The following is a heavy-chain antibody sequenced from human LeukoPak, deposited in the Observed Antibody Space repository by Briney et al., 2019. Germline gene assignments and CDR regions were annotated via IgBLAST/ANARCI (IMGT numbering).Heavy chain of an antibody. V-gene: IGHV3-74*01. CDR2: INSDGSST. CDR3: ARGYCSGGSCPGY. D-gene: IGHD2-15*01. Sequence: GESLKISCAASGFTFSSYWMHWVRQAPGKGLVWVSRINSDGSSTSYADSVKGRFTISRDNAKNTLYLQMNSLRAEDTAVYYCARGYCSGGSCPGYWGQGTLVTVSS. CDR1: GFTFSSYW. J-gene: IGHJ4*02.